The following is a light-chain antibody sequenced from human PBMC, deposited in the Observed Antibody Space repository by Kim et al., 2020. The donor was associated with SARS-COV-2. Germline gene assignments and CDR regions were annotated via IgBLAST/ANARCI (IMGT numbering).Light chain of an antibody. Sequence: GPTVPVSCSGTRCDLGAYTYVSCYQQSSGTAPRLVIFDVNKRPSGVPDRFSGSRSGNAASLTISGLQAEDEADYFCFSYAGNYSYVFGTGTKVTVL. CDR3: FSYAGNYSYV. CDR1: RCDLGAYTY. J-gene: IGLJ1*01. V-gene: IGLV2-11*01. CDR2: DVN.